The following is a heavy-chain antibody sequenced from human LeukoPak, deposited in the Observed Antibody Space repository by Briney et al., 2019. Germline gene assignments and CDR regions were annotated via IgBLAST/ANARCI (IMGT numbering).Heavy chain of an antibody. CDR2: IYYSGST. CDR1: GGSISSGDYY. J-gene: IGHJ4*02. Sequence: SETLSLTCTVSGGSISSGDYYWSWIRQPPGKGLEWIGYIYYSGSTYYNPSLKSRVTISVDTSKNQFSLKLSSVTAADTAVYYCARVVVGGYSYGPLGYWGQGTLVTVSS. CDR3: ARVVVGGYSYGPLGY. D-gene: IGHD5-18*01. V-gene: IGHV4-30-4*01.